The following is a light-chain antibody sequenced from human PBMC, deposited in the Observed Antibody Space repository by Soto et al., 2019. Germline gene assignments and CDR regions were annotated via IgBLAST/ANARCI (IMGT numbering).Light chain of an antibody. V-gene: IGKV3-15*01. J-gene: IGKJ5*01. CDR2: GAS. Sequence: EIVLTQSPATLSLSPGARAPLSCRASQSVSSNLAWYQQKPGQAPRLLIYGASTRATGIPARFSGSGSGTEFTLTISSLQSEDFAVYYCQQYNNWPPITFGQGTRLENK. CDR1: QSVSSN. CDR3: QQYNNWPPIT.